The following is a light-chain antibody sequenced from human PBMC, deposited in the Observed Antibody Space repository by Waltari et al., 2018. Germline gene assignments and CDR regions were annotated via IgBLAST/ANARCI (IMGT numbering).Light chain of an antibody. Sequence: QSVLTQPPSASGTLGQRVTTSCSGPFSHIGINVLSCYQLVPGTAPRLIIHSTHQRPSGVPDRFSGSKSGTSASLAISGLQAADEADYFCSSWDQSLNGPVVFGGGTKLTVL. CDR1: FSHIGINV. CDR3: SSWDQSLNGPVV. J-gene: IGLJ2*01. CDR2: STH. V-gene: IGLV1-44*01.